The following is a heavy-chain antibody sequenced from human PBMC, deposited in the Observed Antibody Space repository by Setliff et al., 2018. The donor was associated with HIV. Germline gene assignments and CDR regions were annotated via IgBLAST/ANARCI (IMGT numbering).Heavy chain of an antibody. D-gene: IGHD6-19*01. CDR1: GGSISSGSYY. CDR3: ARGRRSSGWYVYH. J-gene: IGHJ4*02. Sequence: PSETLSLTCTVSGGSISSGSYYWSWIRQPAGKGLEWIGHIYTSGSTNYNPSLKSRVTISVDTSTNQFSLKLSAVTAADTAVYYCARGRRSSGWYVYHWGQGTLVPS. V-gene: IGHV4-61*09. CDR2: IYTSGST.